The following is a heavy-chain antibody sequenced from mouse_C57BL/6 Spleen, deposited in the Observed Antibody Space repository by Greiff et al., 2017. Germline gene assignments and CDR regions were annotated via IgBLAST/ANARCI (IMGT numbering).Heavy chain of an antibody. CDR2: ISPEGGDT. CDR1: GFNIKDYA. J-gene: IGHJ2*01. Sequence: VQLQQSGAELVRPGASVKLSCTASGFNIKDYAMHWVQQRPEQGLEWVGRISPEGGDTEYAPKVQGRATMTADKSSNTAYLQLSSRTSEDTAVYYCTTGNGYFDCWGQGTTLTVSS. V-gene: IGHV14-1*01. CDR3: TTGNGYFDC. D-gene: IGHD2-1*01.